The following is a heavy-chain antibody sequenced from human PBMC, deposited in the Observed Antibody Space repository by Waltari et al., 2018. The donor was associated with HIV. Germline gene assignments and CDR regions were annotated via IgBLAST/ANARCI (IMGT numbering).Heavy chain of an antibody. J-gene: IGHJ4*02. Sequence: QLQLQESGPGLVKPSETLSLTCTVSGGSISSSSYYWGWIRQPPGKGLEWIGSIYYSGRTYYNPSLKSRVTISVDTSKNQFSLKLSSVTAADTAVYYCARYDVDTAMYFDYWGQGTLVTVSS. CDR1: GGSISSSSYY. D-gene: IGHD5-18*01. V-gene: IGHV4-39*01. CDR3: ARYDVDTAMYFDY. CDR2: IYYSGRT.